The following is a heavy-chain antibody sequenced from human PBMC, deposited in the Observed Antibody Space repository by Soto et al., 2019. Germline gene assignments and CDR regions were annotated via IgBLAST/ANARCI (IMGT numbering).Heavy chain of an antibody. Sequence: SGGSLRLSCAASGFIVSSNYMSWVRQAPGKGLEWVSVIYSGGGTYYADSVKGRFTISRDSSKNTIYLQMKNLRVEDTAVYYCATYSSGWYFWAFDIWGQGTMVTVSS. J-gene: IGHJ3*02. D-gene: IGHD6-19*01. CDR2: IYSGGGT. CDR3: ATYSSGWYFWAFDI. CDR1: GFIVSSNY. V-gene: IGHV3-53*01.